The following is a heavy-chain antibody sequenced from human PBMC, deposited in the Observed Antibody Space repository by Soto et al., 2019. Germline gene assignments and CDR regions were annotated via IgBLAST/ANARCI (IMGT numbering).Heavy chain of an antibody. CDR1: GGSISSSSYY. D-gene: IGHD3-16*01. CDR3: ARHNGPLYVGYYYDMDV. J-gene: IGHJ6*02. CDR2: IYYSGYT. Sequence: SETLSLTCTVSGGSISSSSYYWGWIRQPPGKGLEWIGSIYYSGYTYYNPSLKSRVTISVDTSKNQFSLKLSSVTAADTAVYYCARHNGPLYVGYYYDMDVWGQGTTVTAP. V-gene: IGHV4-39*01.